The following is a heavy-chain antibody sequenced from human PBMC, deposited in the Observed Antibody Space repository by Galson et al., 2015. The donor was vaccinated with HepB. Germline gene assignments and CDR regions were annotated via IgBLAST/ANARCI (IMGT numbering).Heavy chain of an antibody. V-gene: IGHV1-69*04. CDR3: ARDLKTWIQLWLKDYYYYGMDV. CDR1: GGTFSSYA. Sequence: SVKVSCKASGGTFSSYAISWVRQAPGQGLEWMGRIIPILGIANYAQKFQGRVTITADKSTSTAYMELSSLRSEDTAVYYCARDLKTWIQLWLKDYYYYGMDVWGQGTTVTVSS. J-gene: IGHJ6*02. D-gene: IGHD5-18*01. CDR2: IIPILGIA.